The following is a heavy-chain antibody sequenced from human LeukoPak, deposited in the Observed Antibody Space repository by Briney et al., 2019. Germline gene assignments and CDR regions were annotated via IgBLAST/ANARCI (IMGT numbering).Heavy chain of an antibody. J-gene: IGHJ4*02. Sequence: PAGRSLRLSCAASGFTFSSYAMHWVRQAPGKGLEWVAVISYDGSNKYYADSVKGRFTISRDNSKNTLYLQMNSLRAEDTAVYYCARGGYYGSGSYGGYFDYWGQGTLVTVSS. CDR3: ARGGYYGSGSYGGYFDY. CDR1: GFTFSSYA. D-gene: IGHD3-10*01. CDR2: ISYDGSNK. V-gene: IGHV3-30-3*01.